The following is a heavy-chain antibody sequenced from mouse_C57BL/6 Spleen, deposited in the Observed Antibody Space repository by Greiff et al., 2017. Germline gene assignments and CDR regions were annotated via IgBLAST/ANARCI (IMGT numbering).Heavy chain of an antibody. CDR1: GFTFSDYG. Sequence: EVQLVESGGGLVKPGGSLKLSCAASGFTFSDYGMHWVRQAPEKGLEWVAYISSGSSTIYYADTVKGRFTISRDNAKNTLFLQMTSLRSEDTAMYYCARTYYDYEDYAMDYWGQGTSVTVSS. CDR2: ISSGSSTI. CDR3: ARTYYDYEDYAMDY. J-gene: IGHJ4*01. D-gene: IGHD2-4*01. V-gene: IGHV5-17*01.